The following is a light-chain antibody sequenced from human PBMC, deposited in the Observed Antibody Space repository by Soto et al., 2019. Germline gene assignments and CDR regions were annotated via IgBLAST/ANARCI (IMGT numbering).Light chain of an antibody. CDR3: QSYDSSLSALYV. Sequence: QSVLTQPPSVSGAPGQRVTISCTGSSSNIGAGYDVYWYQQLPGTAPKLLIYGNSNRPSGVPDRFSGSKSGTSASLAITGVQAEDEADYYCQSYDSSLSALYVFGTGTKVTVL. V-gene: IGLV1-40*01. CDR2: GNS. J-gene: IGLJ1*01. CDR1: SSNIGAGYD.